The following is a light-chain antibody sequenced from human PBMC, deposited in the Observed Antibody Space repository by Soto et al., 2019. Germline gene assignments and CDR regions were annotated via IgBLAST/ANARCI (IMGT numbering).Light chain of an antibody. CDR3: QHYDSSLWT. J-gene: IGKJ1*01. CDR1: QRISSSS. CDR2: VAS. V-gene: IGKV3-20*01. Sequence: EIVLTQSPGTLSLSPGERATLSCRASQRISSSSLAWYQQRPGQAPRLLIYVASSRATGIPGRFSGSGSGTDFTLTISRLEPEDFAVYYCQHYDSSLWTFGQGTKVEIK.